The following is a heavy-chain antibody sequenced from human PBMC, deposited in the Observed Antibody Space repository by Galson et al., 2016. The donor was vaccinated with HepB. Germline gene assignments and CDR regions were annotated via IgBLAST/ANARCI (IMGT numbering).Heavy chain of an antibody. D-gene: IGHD1-14*01. CDR3: ASGVIKPRGDY. CDR2: INSDGSTT. CDR1: GFTFSSHW. V-gene: IGHV3-74*01. Sequence: SLRLSCAASGFTFSSHWMHWVRQAPGKGLVWVSRINSDGSTTSYADFVKGRFTISRDNAKNTLYLQMNSLRGEDTAVYYCASGVIKPRGDYWGQRTVVTVSS. J-gene: IGHJ4*02.